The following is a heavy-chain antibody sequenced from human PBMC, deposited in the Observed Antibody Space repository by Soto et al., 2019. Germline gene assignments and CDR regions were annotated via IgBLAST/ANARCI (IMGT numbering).Heavy chain of an antibody. CDR2: INPSGGST. J-gene: IGHJ4*02. Sequence: GASVKVSCKASGYTFTSYYMHWVRQAPGQGLEWMGIINPSGGSTSYAQKFQGRVTMTRDTSTSTVYMELSSLRSEDTAVYYCARGDYGSGSYYNAPGDYWGQGTLVTVSS. CDR3: ARGDYGSGSYYNAPGDY. CDR1: GYTFTSYY. D-gene: IGHD3-10*01. V-gene: IGHV1-46*03.